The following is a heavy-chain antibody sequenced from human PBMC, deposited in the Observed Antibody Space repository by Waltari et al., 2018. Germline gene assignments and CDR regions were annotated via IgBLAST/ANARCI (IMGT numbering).Heavy chain of an antibody. V-gene: IGHV4-39*01. CDR1: GASVASAAPY. D-gene: IGHD2-21*01. CDR2: RYFTGTT. J-gene: IGHJ4*02. Sequence: QVRLRESCPGLVKPSETLSLTCAVSGASVASAAPYWGWIRHSPERGLEWIGTRYFTGTTHYNPSLRSRVTISADTSRDQFSLRVNSVTAADTAVYYCAGTDLHTKIAFDSWGQGTQVTVSA. CDR3: AGTDLHTKIAFDS.